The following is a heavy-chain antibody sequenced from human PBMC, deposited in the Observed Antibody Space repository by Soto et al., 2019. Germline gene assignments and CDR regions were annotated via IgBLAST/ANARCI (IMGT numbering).Heavy chain of an antibody. CDR1: GYTFTSYG. D-gene: IGHD5-12*01. CDR2: ISAYNGNT. J-gene: IGHJ4*02. CDR3: ARVPAVEMATIDFDY. Sequence: QVQLVQSGAEVKKPGASVKVSYKASGYTFTSYGISWVRQAPGQGLEWMGWISAYNGNTNYAQKLQGRVTMTTDTSTSTAYMELRSLRSDDTAVYYCARVPAVEMATIDFDYWGQGTLVTVSS. V-gene: IGHV1-18*01.